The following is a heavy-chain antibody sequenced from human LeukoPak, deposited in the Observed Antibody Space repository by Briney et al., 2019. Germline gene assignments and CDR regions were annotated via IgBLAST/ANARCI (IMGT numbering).Heavy chain of an antibody. D-gene: IGHD3-10*01. CDR2: ISERGGST. V-gene: IGHV3-23*01. CDR3: AKRGIVIRGILVIGYHQEAYHYDY. Sequence: GGSLRLSCVVSGISLSNYAVTWVRQAPGKGLEWVSYISERGGSTTYADSVKGRFTISRDTSLNTLYLQMTSLRAEDTAVYFCAKRGIVIRGILVIGYHQEAYHYDYWGQGVLVTVSS. CDR1: GISLSNYA. J-gene: IGHJ4*02.